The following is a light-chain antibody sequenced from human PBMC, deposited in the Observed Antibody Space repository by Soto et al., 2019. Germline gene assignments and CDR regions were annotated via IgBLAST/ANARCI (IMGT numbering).Light chain of an antibody. V-gene: IGKV3-20*01. J-gene: IGKJ5*01. CDR1: QSIPSSY. Sequence: EIVLTQSPGTLSLSPGERATLSCRASQSIPSSYLAWSQQRPGQAPRLLIYDASSRATGIPDRFSGSESGTDFTLTISSLESEDFAVYYCHQYAWSPLTFGQGTRLEIK. CDR3: HQYAWSPLT. CDR2: DAS.